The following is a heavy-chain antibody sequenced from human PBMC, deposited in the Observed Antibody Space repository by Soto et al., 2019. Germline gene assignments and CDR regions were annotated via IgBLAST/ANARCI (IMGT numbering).Heavy chain of an antibody. CDR1: GFTFSSYS. CDR3: ARDWGIVEVTYFDY. J-gene: IGHJ4*02. Sequence: VQLVESGGGLVKPGGSLRLSCAASGFTFSSYSMNWVRQAPGKGLEWVSSISSSSSYIYYADSVKGRFTISRDNAKNSLYLQMNSLRAEDTAVYYCARDWGIVEVTYFDYWGQGTLVTVSS. V-gene: IGHV3-21*01. D-gene: IGHD3-22*01. CDR2: ISSSSSYI.